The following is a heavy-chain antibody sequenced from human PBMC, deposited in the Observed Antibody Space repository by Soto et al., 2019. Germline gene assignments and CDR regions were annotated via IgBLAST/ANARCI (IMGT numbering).Heavy chain of an antibody. Sequence: SETLSLTCTVSGGSISSGTYYWAWIRQPPGKGLEWIGYIYYSGSTYYNPSLKSRVTISVDTSKNQFSLKLSSVTAADTAVYYCARGIKVISWFDPWGQGTLVTVSS. V-gene: IGHV4-31*03. D-gene: IGHD2-21*01. CDR1: GGSISSGTYY. CDR3: ARGIKVISWFDP. J-gene: IGHJ5*02. CDR2: IYYSGST.